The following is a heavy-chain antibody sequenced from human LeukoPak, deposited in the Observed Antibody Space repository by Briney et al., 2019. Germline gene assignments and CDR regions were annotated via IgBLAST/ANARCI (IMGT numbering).Heavy chain of an antibody. Sequence: ASVKVSCKASGYTFTSYDINWVRQATGQGLEWMGWMNPNSGNTGYAQKFQGRVTMTRNTSISTAYMELSSLRSEDTAVYYCARGRDTMVRGVIITLGYNWFDPWGQGTLVTVSS. CDR3: ARGRDTMVRGVIITLGYNWFDP. CDR1: GYTFTSYD. D-gene: IGHD3-10*01. V-gene: IGHV1-8*01. CDR2: MNPNSGNT. J-gene: IGHJ5*02.